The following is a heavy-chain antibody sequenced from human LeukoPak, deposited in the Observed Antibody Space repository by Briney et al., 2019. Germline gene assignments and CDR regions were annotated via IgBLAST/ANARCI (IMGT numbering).Heavy chain of an antibody. CDR1: GGSFSNYY. J-gene: IGHJ4*02. Sequence: SETLSLTCAVYGGSFSNYYWSWIRQPPGKGLEWIGEINHSGSTNYNPSLKSRVTISVDTSKNQFSLKLSSVTAADTAVYYCARTGSQLERRKRFHDDYWGQGTLVTVSS. CDR3: ARTGSQLERRKRFHDDY. CDR2: INHSGST. V-gene: IGHV4-34*01. D-gene: IGHD1-1*01.